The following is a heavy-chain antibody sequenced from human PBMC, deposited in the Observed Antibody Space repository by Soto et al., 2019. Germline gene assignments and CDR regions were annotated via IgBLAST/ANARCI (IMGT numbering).Heavy chain of an antibody. J-gene: IGHJ6*04. CDR1: GFTVSSKY. CDR2: IQSGGTT. Sequence: PGGSLRLSCAASGFTVSSKYMTWVRQAPGKGLEWVSLIQSGGTTYYADSVKGRFTISRDTSEKTLHLQMDSLRVEDTAVYYCAGDDCLCEGGRRHRISLDFWGKGTTVTVSS. CDR3: AGDDCLCEGGRRHRISLDF. D-gene: IGHD2-15*01. V-gene: IGHV3-66*01.